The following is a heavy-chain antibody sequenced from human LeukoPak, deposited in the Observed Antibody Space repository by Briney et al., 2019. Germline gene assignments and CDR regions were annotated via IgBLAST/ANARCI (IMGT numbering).Heavy chain of an antibody. CDR1: GYTFTSYD. V-gene: IGHV1-8*01. CDR3: ARDLLRYFDWLGMAGY. J-gene: IGHJ4*02. D-gene: IGHD3-9*01. CDR2: MNPNSGNT. Sequence: GASVKVSCKASGYTFTSYDINWVRQATGQGLEWMGWMNPNSGNTGYAQKFQGRVTMIRNTSISTAYMELSSLRSEDTAVYYCARDLLRYFDWLGMAGYWGQGTLVTVSS.